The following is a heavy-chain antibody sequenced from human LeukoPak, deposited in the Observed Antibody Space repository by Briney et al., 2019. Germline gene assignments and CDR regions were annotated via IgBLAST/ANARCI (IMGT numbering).Heavy chain of an antibody. V-gene: IGHV1-2*02. CDR3: ARGPSITMVRGVSYYYYYYMDV. Sequence: ASVTVSCKASGYTFTGYYMHWVRQAPGQGLEWMGWINPNSGGTNYAQKFQGRVTMTRDTSISTAYMELSRLRSDDTAVYYCARGPSITMVRGVSYYYYYYMDVWGKGTTVTVSS. CDR2: INPNSGGT. CDR1: GYTFTGYY. D-gene: IGHD3-10*01. J-gene: IGHJ6*03.